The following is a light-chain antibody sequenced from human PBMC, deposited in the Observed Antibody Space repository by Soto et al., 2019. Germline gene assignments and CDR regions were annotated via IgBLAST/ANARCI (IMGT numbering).Light chain of an antibody. Sequence: EIVLTQSPGSLSLSPGERATLSCRASQSVSSRYLGWYQQKPGQPPRLLIGGASRRATGVPDRFTGSGSGTDFYLTIDRLEPEDAAMYYCQQYATSPRTFGGGTKVDIK. CDR1: QSVSSRY. J-gene: IGKJ4*01. V-gene: IGKV3-20*01. CDR2: GAS. CDR3: QQYATSPRT.